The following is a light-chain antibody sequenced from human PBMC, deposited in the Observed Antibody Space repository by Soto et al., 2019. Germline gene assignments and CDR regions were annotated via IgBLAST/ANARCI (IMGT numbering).Light chain of an antibody. J-gene: IGKJ5*01. CDR1: QSLSSNY. Sequence: EIVLTQSPGTLSLSPGERATLSCRASQSLSSNYLAWYQQKPGQAPRLLIYGASSRATGIPDRFSGSGSGTDFTLTISRLEPDDFAVYYCQQHGTSPITFGQGTRLEIK. V-gene: IGKV3-20*01. CDR3: QQHGTSPIT. CDR2: GAS.